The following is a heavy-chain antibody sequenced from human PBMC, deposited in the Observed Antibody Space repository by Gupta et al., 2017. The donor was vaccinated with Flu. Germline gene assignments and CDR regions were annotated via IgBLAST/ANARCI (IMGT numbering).Heavy chain of an antibody. CDR3: ARGRTYWHFDL. D-gene: IGHD3-16*01. Sequence: QLQLQESDPGLVKASETLSLACTVSGGSINRGDYYWAWIRQSPGRGLEWVGSVYYSGTTYYNPSLRSRVSTSIDVSKNQFFLELTSVTAADSPVYYCARGRTYWHFDLWGRGSLVTVSS. CDR1: GGSINRGDYY. J-gene: IGHJ2*01. V-gene: IGHV4-39*01. CDR2: VYYSGTT.